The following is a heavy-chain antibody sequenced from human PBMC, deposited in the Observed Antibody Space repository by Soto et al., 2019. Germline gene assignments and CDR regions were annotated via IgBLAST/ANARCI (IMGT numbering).Heavy chain of an antibody. CDR2: ISSTTNYI. Sequence: GGSLRLSCAASGFTFTRYSMNWVRQAPGKGLEWVSSISSTTNYIYYADSMKGRFTVSRDNAKNSVYLEMNSLRAEDTAVYYCAKMSGSYYLGYFDYWGQGTLVTVSS. CDR3: AKMSGSYYLGYFDY. D-gene: IGHD1-26*01. CDR1: GFTFTRYS. J-gene: IGHJ4*02. V-gene: IGHV3-21*04.